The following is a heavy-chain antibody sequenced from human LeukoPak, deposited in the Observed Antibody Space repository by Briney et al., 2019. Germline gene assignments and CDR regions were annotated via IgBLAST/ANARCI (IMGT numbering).Heavy chain of an antibody. CDR2: INHSGST. Sequence: SSETLSLTCAVDGGAFSGYYWSWIRQPPGKGLEWIGEINHSGSTNYNPSLKSRVTISVDTSKNQFSLKLSSVTAADTAVYYCARRSWFGFMDVWGKGTTVTISS. J-gene: IGHJ6*03. D-gene: IGHD3-10*01. V-gene: IGHV4-34*01. CDR1: GGAFSGYY. CDR3: ARRSWFGFMDV.